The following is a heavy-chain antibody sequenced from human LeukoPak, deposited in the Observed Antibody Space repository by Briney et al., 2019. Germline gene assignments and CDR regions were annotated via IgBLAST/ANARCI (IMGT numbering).Heavy chain of an antibody. CDR2: INSDGSST. CDR3: ARENHGYFDY. Sequence: PGGSLRLSCAASGFTFSSYWMHWVRQAPGEGLVWVSRINSDGSSTSYADSVKGRFTISRDNAKNTLYLQMNSLRAEDTAVYYCARENHGYFDYWGQGTLVTVSS. V-gene: IGHV3-74*01. D-gene: IGHD1-14*01. CDR1: GFTFSSYW. J-gene: IGHJ4*02.